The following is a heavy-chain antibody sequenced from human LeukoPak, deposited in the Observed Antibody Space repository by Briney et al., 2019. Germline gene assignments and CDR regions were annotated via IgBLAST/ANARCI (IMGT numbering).Heavy chain of an antibody. CDR3: ARDGSGYYGSGSYPPFDY. D-gene: IGHD3-10*01. Sequence: GGSLRLSCAASGFTFSSYAMHWVRQAPGKGLEWVAVISYDGSNKYYADSVKGRFTISRDNSKNTLYLQMNSLRAEDTAVYYCARDGSGYYGSGSYPPFDYWGQGTLVTVSS. V-gene: IGHV3-30-3*01. CDR2: ISYDGSNK. CDR1: GFTFSSYA. J-gene: IGHJ4*02.